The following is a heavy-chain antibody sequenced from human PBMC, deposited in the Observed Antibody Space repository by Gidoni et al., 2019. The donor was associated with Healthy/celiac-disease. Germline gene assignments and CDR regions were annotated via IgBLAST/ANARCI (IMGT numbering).Heavy chain of an antibody. CDR3: ARGDRGYSGYEALDY. V-gene: IGHV3-11*01. J-gene: IGHJ4*02. CDR1: GFTFSDYY. CDR2: VSSSGSTI. Sequence: VQLVEFGGGLGKPGGSLRLSGAASGFTFSDYYMSWIRQAPGKGLAWFSYVSSSGSTIFYADPVKGRFTISRDNAKNSLYLQMNRLRAEGTAVYYCARGDRGYSGYEALDYWGQGTLVTVSS. D-gene: IGHD5-12*01.